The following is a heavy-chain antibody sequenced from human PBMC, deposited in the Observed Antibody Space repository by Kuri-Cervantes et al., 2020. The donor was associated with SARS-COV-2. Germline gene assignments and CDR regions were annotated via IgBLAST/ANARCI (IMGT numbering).Heavy chain of an antibody. D-gene: IGHD3-16*01. CDR3: ARDLWGSPGYMDV. Sequence: SETLSLTCTVSGGSISSYYWSWIRQPPGKGLEWIGYIYYSGSTNYNPSLKSRVTISVDTSKNQFSLKLSSVTAADTAVYYCARDLWGSPGYMDVWGKGTTVTDSS. CDR2: IYYSGST. V-gene: IGHV4-59*12. CDR1: GGSISSYY. J-gene: IGHJ6*03.